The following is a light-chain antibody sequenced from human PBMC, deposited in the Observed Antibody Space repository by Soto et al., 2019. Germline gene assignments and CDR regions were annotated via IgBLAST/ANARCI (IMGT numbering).Light chain of an antibody. J-gene: IGKJ4*01. CDR1: QDIGDY. CDR3: EQYGNIPLA. CDR2: DAS. V-gene: IGKV1-33*01. Sequence: DFQMTQSPSSLSASVGDRVTITCQASQDIGDYLNWYQQKPGAAPKLLIYDASNLQAGVPSRFSGSGSGTEFTFSIRSLQPEDVATYYCEQYGNIPLAFGGGTKVDIK.